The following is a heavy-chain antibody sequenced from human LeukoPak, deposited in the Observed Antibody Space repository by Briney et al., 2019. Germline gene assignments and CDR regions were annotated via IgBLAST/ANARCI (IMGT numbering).Heavy chain of an antibody. Sequence: GGSLRLSCAASGFTFSNYWMHWVRQAPGKGLEWVAVISDDGGNKYYVDSVKGRFTISRDNSKNTLYMQMNSLRSEDTAVYYCANSPTYCSSTSCYINYWGQGTLVAVSS. CDR2: ISDDGGNK. D-gene: IGHD2-2*02. V-gene: IGHV3-30*18. J-gene: IGHJ4*02. CDR1: GFTFSNYW. CDR3: ANSPTYCSSTSCYINY.